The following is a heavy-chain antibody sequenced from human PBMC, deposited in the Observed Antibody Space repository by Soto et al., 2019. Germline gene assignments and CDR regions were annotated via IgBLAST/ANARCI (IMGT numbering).Heavy chain of an antibody. D-gene: IGHD6-19*01. CDR3: AKALAVAQWLVDGFDY. CDR2: ISGSGGST. J-gene: IGHJ4*02. V-gene: IGHV3-23*01. CDR1: GFTFSSYA. Sequence: GGSLRLSCAASGFTFSSYAMSWVRQAPGKGLEWVSAISGSGGSTYYADSVKGRFTISRDNSKNTLYLQMNSLRAEDTAVYYCAKALAVAQWLVDGFDYWGQGTLVTVSS.